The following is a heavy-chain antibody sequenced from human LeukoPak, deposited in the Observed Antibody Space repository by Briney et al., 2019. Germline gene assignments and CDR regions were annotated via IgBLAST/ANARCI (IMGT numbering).Heavy chain of an antibody. D-gene: IGHD4-17*01. CDR2: IYWDDNK. CDR1: GFPLSTSGVG. J-gene: IGHJ4*02. Sequence: SGPTLVKPTQTLTLTCPFSGFPLSTSGVGVGWIRQPPGKALEWLALIYWDDNKLYSPSLKRRLTITKDTSKNQVVLTMTNMDPVDTATYYCAHYGDYRFMYYFDHWGQGTPVTVSS. V-gene: IGHV2-5*02. CDR3: AHYGDYRFMYYFDH.